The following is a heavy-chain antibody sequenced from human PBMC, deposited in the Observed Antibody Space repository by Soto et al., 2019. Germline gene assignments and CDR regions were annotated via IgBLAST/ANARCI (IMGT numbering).Heavy chain of an antibody. V-gene: IGHV1-69*12. CDR2: IIPIFGTA. J-gene: IGHJ1*01. CDR3: ARAGGRGWGRYFQH. CDR1: GGTFSSYA. D-gene: IGHD6-19*01. Sequence: QVQLVQSGAEVKKPGSSVKVSCKASGGTFSSYAISWVRQAPGQGLEWMGGIIPIFGTANYAQKFQGRVAMTADESTGTAYLELGSLSSEDTAVYYCARAGGRGWGRYFQHWGQGTLVTVSS.